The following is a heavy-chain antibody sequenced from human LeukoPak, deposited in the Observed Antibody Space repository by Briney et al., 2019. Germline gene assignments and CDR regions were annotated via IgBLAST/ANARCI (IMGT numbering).Heavy chain of an antibody. D-gene: IGHD2/OR15-2a*01. CDR2: ISYDGSNK. Sequence: GGSLRLSCAASGFTFSSYAMHWVRQAPGKGLEWVAVISYDGSNKHYADSVKGRFTISRDNSKNTLYLQMNSLRVEDTAVYYCAREVVIVPDYYYYGLDVWGQGTTVTVSS. CDR3: AREVVIVPDYYYYGLDV. J-gene: IGHJ6*02. V-gene: IGHV3-30-3*01. CDR1: GFTFSSYA.